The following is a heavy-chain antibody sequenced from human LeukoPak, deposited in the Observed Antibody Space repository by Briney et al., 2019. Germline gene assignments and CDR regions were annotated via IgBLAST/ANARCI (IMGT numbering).Heavy chain of an antibody. CDR1: GGSISSSNW. Sequence: SETLSLTCAVSGGSISSSNWWSWVRQPPGKGLEWIGEIYHSGSTNYNPSLKSRVTISVDKSKNQFSLKLSSVTAADTAVYYCARASGYSSSWYGPWGQGTLVTVSS. V-gene: IGHV4-4*02. CDR3: ARASGYSSSWYGP. CDR2: IYHSGST. D-gene: IGHD6-13*01. J-gene: IGHJ5*02.